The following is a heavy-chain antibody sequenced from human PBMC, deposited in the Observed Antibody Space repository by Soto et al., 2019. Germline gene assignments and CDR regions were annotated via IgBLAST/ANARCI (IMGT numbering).Heavy chain of an antibody. CDR2: ISHDGSNT. V-gene: IGHV3-30*18. CDR1: GFTFRTYA. Sequence: VESGGGVVQPGRSLRLSCAASGFTFRTYAMHWVRQAPGKGLEWVAVISHDGSNTDSGDSVKGRFTISRDNSKSTLSLQMNSLRPEDTGVYYCAKDAGSTEYFFASWGQGTLVSVSS. CDR3: AKDAGSTEYFFAS. J-gene: IGHJ4*02.